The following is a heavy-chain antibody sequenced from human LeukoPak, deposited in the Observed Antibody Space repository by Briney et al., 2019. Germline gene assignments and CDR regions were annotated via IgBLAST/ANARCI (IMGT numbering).Heavy chain of an antibody. D-gene: IGHD5-24*01. CDR1: GYTFTNYY. V-gene: IGHV1-46*01. CDR3: ARDEARDGYTNYLDY. CDR2: INPSGGST. J-gene: IGHJ4*02. Sequence: ASVKVSCKTSGYTFTNYYIHWVRQAPGQGLEWMGIINPSGGSTVYLQKFQDRVTMTRDTSTSTASMELGSLRSEDTAVYYCARDEARDGYTNYLDYWGLGTLVTVSS.